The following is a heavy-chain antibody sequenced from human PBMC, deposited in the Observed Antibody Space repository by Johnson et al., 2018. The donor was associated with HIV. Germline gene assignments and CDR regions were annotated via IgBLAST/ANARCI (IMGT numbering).Heavy chain of an antibody. V-gene: IGHV3-30*14. CDR1: GFTFSSYA. D-gene: IGHD2-2*01. J-gene: IGHJ3*02. CDR3: ARPLPAAYYAFDI. Sequence: QVQLVESGGGVVRPGGSLRLSCVVSGFTFSSYAMHWVRQAPGKGLEWVAVISYDGSNKYYADSVKGRFTISRDNSKNTLYLQMNSLRAEDTAVYYCARPLPAAYYAFDIWGQGTMVTVSS. CDR2: ISYDGSNK.